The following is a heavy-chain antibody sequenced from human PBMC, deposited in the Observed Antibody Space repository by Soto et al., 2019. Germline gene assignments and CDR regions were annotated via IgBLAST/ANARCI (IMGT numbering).Heavy chain of an antibody. V-gene: IGHV3-23*01. CDR1: GITLRNYA. D-gene: IGHD4-17*01. CDR3: ANLYGDYNPN. J-gene: IGHJ4*01. CDR2: IAGDGST. Sequence: GGSRRLSCAASGITLRNYAMKWVRQAPGQGLEWVSAIAGDGSTYYANSVKGRFTISRDTFKHTVYLQMNSLRSEDTALYYCANLYGDYNPNWGQGTLVTVSS.